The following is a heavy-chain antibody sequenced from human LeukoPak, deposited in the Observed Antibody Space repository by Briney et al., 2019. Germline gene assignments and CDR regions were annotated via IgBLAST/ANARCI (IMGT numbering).Heavy chain of an antibody. CDR1: GGSISSYY. V-gene: IGHV4-4*07. CDR2: IYTSGST. CDR3: ARDGQWELRPGWFDP. J-gene: IGHJ5*02. Sequence: PSETLSLTCTVSGGSISSYYWSWIRQPAGKGLEWIGRIYTSGSTNYNPSLKSRVTMSVDTSKNQFSLKLSSVTAADTAVYYCARDGQWELRPGWFDPWGQGTLVTASS. D-gene: IGHD1-26*01.